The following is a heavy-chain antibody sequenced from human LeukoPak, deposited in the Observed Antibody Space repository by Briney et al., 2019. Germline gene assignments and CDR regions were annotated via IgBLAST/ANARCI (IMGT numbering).Heavy chain of an antibody. D-gene: IGHD6-19*01. Sequence: AASVKVSCKASGYTFTGYYMHWVRQAPGQGLEWMGWINPNSGGTNYAQKFQGRVTMTRDTSISTAYMELSRLRSGDTAVYYCARDQVGIAVAGTLDYWGQGTLVTVSS. CDR2: INPNSGGT. J-gene: IGHJ4*02. CDR1: GYTFTGYY. CDR3: ARDQVGIAVAGTLDY. V-gene: IGHV1-2*02.